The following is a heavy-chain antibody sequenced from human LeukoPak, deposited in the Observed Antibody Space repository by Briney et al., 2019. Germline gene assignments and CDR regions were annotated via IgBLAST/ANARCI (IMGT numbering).Heavy chain of an antibody. J-gene: IGHJ4*02. D-gene: IGHD1-26*01. CDR1: VLAFSDHY. V-gene: IGHV3-72*01. CDR3: VGGGVHDY. CDR2: IRNKGNSYTT. Sequence: PGGSLRLSCAASVLAFSDHYTDCVPQAPGKGREWVGRIRNKGNSYTTECAASVKARFTNKRDDTKNSLYLQMNTLKNEDTAVYYWVGGGVHDYWGQGTLVIVSS.